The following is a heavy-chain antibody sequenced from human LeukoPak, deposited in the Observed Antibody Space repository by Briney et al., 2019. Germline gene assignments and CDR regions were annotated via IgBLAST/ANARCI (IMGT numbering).Heavy chain of an antibody. CDR2: IRYDGSNK. CDR3: AKDLSMIWCSTTTCSYFDY. Sequence: GGSLRLSCAASGFTFSSYGIHWVRQAPGKGLEWVAFIRYDGSNKYYADSVKGRFTISRGNSKSTLYLQINSLRAEDTAVYYCAKDLSMIWCSTTTCSYFDYWGQGTLVTVSS. D-gene: IGHD2-2*01. J-gene: IGHJ4*02. CDR1: GFTFSSYG. V-gene: IGHV3-30*02.